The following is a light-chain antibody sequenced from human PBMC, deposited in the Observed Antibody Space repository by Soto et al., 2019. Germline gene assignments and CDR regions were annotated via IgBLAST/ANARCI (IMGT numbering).Light chain of an antibody. Sequence: QSALTQPPSVSGSPGQSVTISCTGTGSDVGSYNRVSWYQQPPGTAPKLMIYEVTNRPSGVPDRFSGSKSGNTASLTISGLQAEDEADYYCSSYTSSDTYVFGTGTKLTVL. J-gene: IGLJ1*01. V-gene: IGLV2-18*02. CDR1: GSDVGSYNR. CDR2: EVT. CDR3: SSYTSSDTYV.